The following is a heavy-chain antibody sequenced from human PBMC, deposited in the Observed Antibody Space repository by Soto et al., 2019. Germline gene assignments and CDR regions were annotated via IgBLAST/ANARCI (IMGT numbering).Heavy chain of an antibody. CDR3: AKTRRYDNKEYHRDGLDV. CDR2: ISGSGTAT. CDR1: GFPFWTYS. D-gene: IGHD3-22*01. V-gene: IGHV3-23*01. J-gene: IGHJ3*01. Sequence: EVKLLESGGGLVQPGGSMRLSCEASGFPFWTYSMSWVRQAPRKGLEWVSGISGSGTATYYKDSVKGRFTVSRDNSKDTLFLQMNTLRVEDTAVYYCAKTRRYDNKEYHRDGLDVWGPGTAVTVSS.